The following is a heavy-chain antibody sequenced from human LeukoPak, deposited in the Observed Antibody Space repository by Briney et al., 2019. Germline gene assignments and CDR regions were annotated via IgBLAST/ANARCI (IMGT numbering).Heavy chain of an antibody. V-gene: IGHV4-61*02. CDR1: GGSISSGSYY. J-gene: IGHJ4*02. CDR3: AKGYFDY. CDR2: IYTSGST. Sequence: SQTLSLTCTVSGGSISSGSYYWSWIRQPAGKGLEWIGRIYTSGSTNYNPSLKSRVTISVDTSTNQFSLKLSSVTAADTAVYYCAKGYFDYWGQGTLVTVSS.